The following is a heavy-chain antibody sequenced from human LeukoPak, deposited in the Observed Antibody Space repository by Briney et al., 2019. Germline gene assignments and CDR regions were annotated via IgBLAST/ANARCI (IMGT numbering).Heavy chain of an antibody. Sequence: PSETLSLTCTVSGGSIISSSYNWAWIRQPPGEGLEWIATIYYSGRTDYNPSLETRVTISVDTSKNQFSLKLSSVSAADTAVYYCARHPTGFPNWFDPWGQGTLVTVSS. CDR3: ARHPTGFPNWFDP. D-gene: IGHD3-9*01. J-gene: IGHJ5*02. CDR2: IYYSGRT. V-gene: IGHV4-39*01. CDR1: GGSIISSSYN.